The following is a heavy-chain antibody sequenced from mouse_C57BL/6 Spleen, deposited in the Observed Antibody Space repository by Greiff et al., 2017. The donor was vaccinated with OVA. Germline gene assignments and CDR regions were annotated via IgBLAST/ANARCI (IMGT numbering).Heavy chain of an antibody. Sequence: EVKLVESGPGLVKPSQSLSLTCSVTGYSITSGYYWNWIRQFPGNKLEWMGYISYDGSNNYNPSLKNRISITRDTSKNQFFLKLNSVTTEDTATYYCARDYGSSPAWFANWGQGTLVTVSA. V-gene: IGHV3-6*01. CDR1: GYSITSGYY. CDR2: ISYDGSN. D-gene: IGHD1-1*01. J-gene: IGHJ3*01. CDR3: ARDYGSSPAWFAN.